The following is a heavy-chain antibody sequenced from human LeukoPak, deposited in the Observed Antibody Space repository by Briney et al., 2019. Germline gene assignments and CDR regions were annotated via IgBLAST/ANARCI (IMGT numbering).Heavy chain of an antibody. CDR2: INWNSGSM. D-gene: IGHD3-10*01. CDR1: GCTFVDYA. CDR3: AKDQGGDHGSGRGLVD. Sequence: GRSLRLSCAASGCTFVDYAMHWVRQAPGKGGEWVSGINWNSGSMSYADSVKGRFSISRDNAKSSLYLQMNSLRPEDTALYYCAKDQGGDHGSGRGLVDWGQGTLVTVSS. J-gene: IGHJ4*02. V-gene: IGHV3-9*01.